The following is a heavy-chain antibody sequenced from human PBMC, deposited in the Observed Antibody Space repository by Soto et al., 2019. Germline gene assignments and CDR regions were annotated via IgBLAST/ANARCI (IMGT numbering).Heavy chain of an antibody. J-gene: IGHJ1*01. CDR2: IYYSGST. V-gene: IGHV4-31*03. CDR3: AREDGGNEGEGVQH. CDR1: GGSISSGGYY. D-gene: IGHD2-15*01. Sequence: QVQLQESGPGLVKPSQTLSLTCTVSGGSISSGGYYWSWIRQHPGKGLEWIGYIYYSGSTYYNPSLKRRVTLPVDTAKNQFSLKLSSVTAADTAVYYCAREDGGNEGEGVQHWGQGTLVTVSS.